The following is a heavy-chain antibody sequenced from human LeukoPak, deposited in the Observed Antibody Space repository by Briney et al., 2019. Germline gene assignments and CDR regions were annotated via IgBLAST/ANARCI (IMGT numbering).Heavy chain of an antibody. D-gene: IGHD3-10*01. V-gene: IGHV1-69*04. CDR3: ARDHSLSRGSGSYYKDYDDY. CDR1: GGTFSSYA. Sequence: SVKVSCKASGGTFSSYAIGWVRQAPGQGLEWMGRIIPILGIANYAQKFQGGVTITADKSASTAYMELSSLRSEDTAVYYCARDHSLSRGSGSYYKDYDDYWGQGTLVTVSS. J-gene: IGHJ4*02. CDR2: IIPILGIA.